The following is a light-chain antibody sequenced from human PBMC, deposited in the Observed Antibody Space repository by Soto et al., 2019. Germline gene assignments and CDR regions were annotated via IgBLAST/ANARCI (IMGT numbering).Light chain of an antibody. CDR1: SSNIGSNY. CDR3: AAWDDSLSRV. CDR2: RNN. V-gene: IGLV1-47*01. J-gene: IGLJ3*02. Sequence: QSVLTQPPSASGTPGQKVTISCFGSSSNIGSNYVYWYQQLPGTAPKLLIYRNNQRPSGVPDRFSGSKSGTSASLAISGLRSEDEADYYCAAWDDSLSRVFGGGTQVTVL.